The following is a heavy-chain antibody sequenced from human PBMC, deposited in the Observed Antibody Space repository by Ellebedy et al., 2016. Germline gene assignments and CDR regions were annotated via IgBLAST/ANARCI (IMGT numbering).Heavy chain of an antibody. D-gene: IGHD3-22*01. Sequence: GESLKISXAASGFTFSSYAMSWVRQAPGKGLEWVSAISGSGGSTYYADSVKGRFTISRDNAKNSLYLQMNSLRAEDTAVYYCARDIGEYYYDSSGSHWGQGTLVTVAS. CDR2: ISGSGGST. CDR1: GFTFSSYA. J-gene: IGHJ1*01. V-gene: IGHV3-23*01. CDR3: ARDIGEYYYDSSGSH.